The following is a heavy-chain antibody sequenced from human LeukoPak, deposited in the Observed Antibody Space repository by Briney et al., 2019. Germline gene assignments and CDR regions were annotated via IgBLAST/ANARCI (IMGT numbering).Heavy chain of an antibody. CDR2: IIPIFGTA. D-gene: IGHD6-19*01. Sequence: SVKVSCKASGGTFSSYAISWVRQAPGQGLEWMGGIIPIFGTANYAQKFQGRVTITADKSTSTAYMELSSLRSEDTAVYYCARDSPGYSSGWYHYWGQGTLVTVSS. J-gene: IGHJ4*02. V-gene: IGHV1-69*06. CDR1: GGTFSSYA. CDR3: ARDSPGYSSGWYHY.